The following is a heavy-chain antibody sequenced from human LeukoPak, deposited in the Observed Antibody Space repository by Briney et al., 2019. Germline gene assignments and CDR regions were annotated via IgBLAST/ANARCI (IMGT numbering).Heavy chain of an antibody. CDR2: ISNNGGYT. CDR1: GFTFSSYV. D-gene: IGHD2-15*01. J-gene: IGHJ4*02. Sequence: GGSLRLSCAASGFTFSSYVMNWVRQAPGKGLEWVSAISNNGGYTYYADSVQGRFTISRDNSKSTLCLQMNSLRAEDTAVYYCAKQLGYCSDGSCYFPYWGQGTLVTVSS. CDR3: AKQLGYCSDGSCYFPY. V-gene: IGHV3-23*01.